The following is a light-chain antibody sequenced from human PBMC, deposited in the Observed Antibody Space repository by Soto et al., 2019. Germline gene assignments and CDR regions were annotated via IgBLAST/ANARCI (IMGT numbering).Light chain of an antibody. CDR1: SSDVGGYNY. V-gene: IGLV2-14*03. Sequence: QSALTQPASVSGSPGQSITISCTGTSSDVGGYNYVSWYQQHPGKAPKLMIYDVSYRPSGVSNRFSGSKSGNTASLTISGLQAVDEADYYCSSYTSSSTYVFGTGTKVTVL. J-gene: IGLJ1*01. CDR3: SSYTSSSTYV. CDR2: DVS.